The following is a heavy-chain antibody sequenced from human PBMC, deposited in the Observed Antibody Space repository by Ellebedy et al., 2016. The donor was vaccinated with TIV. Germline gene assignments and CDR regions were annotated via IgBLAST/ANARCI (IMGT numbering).Heavy chain of an antibody. D-gene: IGHD5-18*01. CDR3: ARGVGTSYGEGGHFDY. Sequence: AASVTVSCKASGGTFSSYAISWVRQAPGQGLEWMGGIIPIFGTANDAQKFQGRVTITADESTSTAYMELSSLRSEDTAVYYSARGVGTSYGEGGHFDYWGQGTLVTVSS. CDR2: IIPIFGTA. CDR1: GGTFSSYA. V-gene: IGHV1-69*13. J-gene: IGHJ4*02.